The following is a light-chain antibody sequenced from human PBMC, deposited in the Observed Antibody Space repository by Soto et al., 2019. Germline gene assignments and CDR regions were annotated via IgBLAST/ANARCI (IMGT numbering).Light chain of an antibody. Sequence: DIQMTQSPSSLSASVGDRVTMTCRASETISTFLNWYQHTPGKAPKLLIYVASSLQSGVPSRFSGSGSGTEFTLTIRSLQPEDFATYYCQQSYIPPFAFGPGTKVHMK. CDR3: QQSYIPPFA. J-gene: IGKJ3*01. V-gene: IGKV1-39*01. CDR2: VAS. CDR1: ETISTF.